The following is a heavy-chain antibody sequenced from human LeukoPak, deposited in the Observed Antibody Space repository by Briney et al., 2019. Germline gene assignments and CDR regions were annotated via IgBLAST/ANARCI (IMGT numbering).Heavy chain of an antibody. Sequence: GGSLRLSCAASGFTFSSYAMSWVRQAPGKGLEWGSAISGSGGSTYYADSVKGRFTISSDNSKNTLYLQMNSLRAEDTAVYYCAKRPSWSGYYTDWFDPWGQGTLVTVSS. CDR2: ISGSGGST. CDR3: AKRPSWSGYYTDWFDP. CDR1: GFTFSSYA. V-gene: IGHV3-23*01. D-gene: IGHD3-3*01. J-gene: IGHJ5*02.